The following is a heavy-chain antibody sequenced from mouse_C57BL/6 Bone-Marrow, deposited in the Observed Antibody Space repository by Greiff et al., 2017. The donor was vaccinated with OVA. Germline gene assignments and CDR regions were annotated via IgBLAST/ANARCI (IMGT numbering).Heavy chain of an antibody. CDR3: LIYYDYDVAY. CDR1: GYTFTDYE. Sequence: VQLRQSGAELVRPGASVTLSCKASGYTFTDYEMHWVKQTPVHGLEWIGAIDPETGGTAYNQKFKGKAILTADKSSSTAYMELRSLTSEDSAVYYCLIYYDYDVAYWGQGTLVTVSA. V-gene: IGHV1-15*01. D-gene: IGHD2-4*01. J-gene: IGHJ3*01. CDR2: IDPETGGT.